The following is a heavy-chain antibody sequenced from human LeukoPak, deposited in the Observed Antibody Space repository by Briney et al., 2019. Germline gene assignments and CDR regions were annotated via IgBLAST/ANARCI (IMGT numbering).Heavy chain of an antibody. J-gene: IGHJ4*02. CDR1: GFTFSSYA. D-gene: IGHD2-8*02. CDR3: AKEYYVLLVYALGGSFDY. V-gene: IGHV3-23*01. CDR2: ISGNGRST. Sequence: GGSLRLSCAASGFTFSSYAMSWVRQAPGKGLEWVSTISGNGRSTYYGDSVKGRFTISRDNSRNTLSLQMNSLRAEDTAVYYCAKEYYVLLVYALGGSFDYWGRGILVTVSS.